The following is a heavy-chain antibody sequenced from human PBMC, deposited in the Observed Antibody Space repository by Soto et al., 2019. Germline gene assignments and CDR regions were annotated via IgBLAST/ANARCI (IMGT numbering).Heavy chain of an antibody. D-gene: IGHD4-17*01. V-gene: IGHV4-39*01. CDR3: ARTLATVTTIFYFDY. Sequence: QLQLQESGPGLVKPSETLSLTCTVSGGSISSSSYYWGWIRQPPGKGLEWIGSIYYSGSTYYNPSLRSRVTLSVDTSKNQFPLKRSSVTAEDTAVYYCARTLATVTTIFYFDYWGQGTLVTVSS. CDR1: GGSISSSSYY. CDR2: IYYSGST. J-gene: IGHJ4*02.